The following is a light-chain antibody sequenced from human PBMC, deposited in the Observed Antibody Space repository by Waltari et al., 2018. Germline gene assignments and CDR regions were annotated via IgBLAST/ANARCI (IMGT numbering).Light chain of an antibody. CDR1: SSDVGGYNY. J-gene: IGLJ3*02. CDR2: DVS. Sequence: QSALTQPASVSGSSGQSITISCTGTSSDVGGYNYVCWYQQHPGNVPKLLIFDVSNRPSWVSTRFSGSKSGNTASLTISGLQSQDESDYYCCSFTSRSTWVFGGGTKLTVL. CDR3: CSFTSRSTWV. V-gene: IGLV2-14*01.